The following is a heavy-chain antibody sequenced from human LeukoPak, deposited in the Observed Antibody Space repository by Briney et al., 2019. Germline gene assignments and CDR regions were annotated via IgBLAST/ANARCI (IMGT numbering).Heavy chain of an antibody. V-gene: IGHV1-18*01. CDR2: ISAYNGNT. J-gene: IGHJ4*02. Sequence: ASVKVSCKASGYTFTSYGISWVRQAPGQGLEWMGWISAYNGNTNYEQKLQGRVTMTTDTSTSTAYMELRSLRSDDTAVYYCAIVRRSGWYDYWGQGTLVTVSS. CDR1: GYTFTSYG. D-gene: IGHD6-19*01. CDR3: AIVRRSGWYDY.